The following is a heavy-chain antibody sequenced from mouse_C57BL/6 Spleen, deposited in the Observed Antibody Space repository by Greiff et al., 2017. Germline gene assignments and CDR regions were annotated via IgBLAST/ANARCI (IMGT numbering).Heavy chain of an antibody. CDR3: ARWSGGY. Sequence: QVQLQQSGPELVKPGASVKISCKASGYAFSSSWMNWVKQRPGKGLEWIGRIYPGDGDTNYNGKFKGKATLTADKSSSTAYMQLSSLTSEDSAVYFCARWSGGYWGQGTTLTVSS. D-gene: IGHD1-1*02. J-gene: IGHJ2*01. CDR2: IYPGDGDT. V-gene: IGHV1-82*01. CDR1: GYAFSSSW.